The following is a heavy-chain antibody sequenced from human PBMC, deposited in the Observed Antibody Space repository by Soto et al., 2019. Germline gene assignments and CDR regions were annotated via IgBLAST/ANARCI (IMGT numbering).Heavy chain of an antibody. V-gene: IGHV3-30*03. CDR3: APLNMVYVGFTVLDI. CDR1: GFTFSNYA. D-gene: IGHD2-8*01. CDR2: ISYDGSNK. J-gene: IGHJ3*02. Sequence: QVQLVESGGGVVQPGTSLRLSCAASGFTFSNYAMHWVRQAPGKGLEWVAVISYDGSNKYYGDSGKGRFTISRDNSKKTLYLQMSSLRSEDTAVYYCAPLNMVYVGFTVLDIWGQGTAVTVSS.